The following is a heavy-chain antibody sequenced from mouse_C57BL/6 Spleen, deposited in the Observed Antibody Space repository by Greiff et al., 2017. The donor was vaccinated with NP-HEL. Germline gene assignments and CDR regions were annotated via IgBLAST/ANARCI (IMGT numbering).Heavy chain of an antibody. CDR1: GFTFSDYG. Sequence: EVQLMESGGGLVQPGGSLKLSCAASGFTFSDYGMAWVRQAPRKGPEWVAFISNLAYSIYYADTVTGRVTISRENAKNTLYLEMSSLRSEDTAMYYCARHWDGGFAYWGQGTLVTVSA. CDR2: ISNLAYSI. V-gene: IGHV5-15*01. D-gene: IGHD4-1*01. J-gene: IGHJ3*01. CDR3: ARHWDGGFAY.